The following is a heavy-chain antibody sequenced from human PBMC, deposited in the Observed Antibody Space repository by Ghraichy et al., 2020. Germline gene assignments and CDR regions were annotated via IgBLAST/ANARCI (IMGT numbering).Heavy chain of an antibody. CDR2: ISSSSSYI. J-gene: IGHJ4*02. Sequence: GGSLRLSCAASGFTFSSYSMNWVRQAPGKGLEWVSSISSSSSYIYYADSVKGRFTISRDNAKNSLYLQMNSLRAEDTAVYYCARDSAQYSGSYMVDYWGQGTLVTVSS. V-gene: IGHV3-21*01. CDR3: ARDSAQYSGSYMVDY. CDR1: GFTFSSYS. D-gene: IGHD1-26*01.